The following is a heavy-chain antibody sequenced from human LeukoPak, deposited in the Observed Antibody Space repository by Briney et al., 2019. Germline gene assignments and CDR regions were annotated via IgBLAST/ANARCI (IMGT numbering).Heavy chain of an antibody. D-gene: IGHD5-18*01. CDR2: ISNSGTTI. CDR3: AREGYSSRFDY. J-gene: IGHJ4*01. Sequence: GGSLRLSCAASGFTFNDYQMNWIRHAPGKGPELVSYISNSGTTIFYADSVRGRFTVSRDNARNSLLLQMDYLSAEDTAVYYCAREGYSSRFDYWGQGALVTVSS. CDR1: GFTFNDYQ. V-gene: IGHV3-11*01.